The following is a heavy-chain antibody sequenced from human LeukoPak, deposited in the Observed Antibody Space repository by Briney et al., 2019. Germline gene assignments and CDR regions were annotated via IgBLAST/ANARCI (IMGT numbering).Heavy chain of an antibody. Sequence: SQSLCLTRGVSGDSIRSINYYWAWIRQPPGKGLESVGSITFSGTAYYAPSLKSRVTMSIDGSKNQFSLKLRSVTAADTAVYYCARVKRIFGVVNYFDFWGQGTLVTVSS. CDR2: ITFSGTA. CDR1: GDSIRSINYY. J-gene: IGHJ4*02. V-gene: IGHV4-39*01. D-gene: IGHD3-3*01. CDR3: ARVKRIFGVVNYFDF.